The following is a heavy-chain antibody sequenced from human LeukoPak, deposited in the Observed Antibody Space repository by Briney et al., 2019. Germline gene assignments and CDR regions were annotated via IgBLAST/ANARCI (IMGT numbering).Heavy chain of an antibody. CDR1: GGSISSTSYY. CDR3: ARVGTYGSGSYLSWLDY. D-gene: IGHD3-10*01. Sequence: SETLSLTCTVSGGSISSTSYYWGWIRQPPGKGLEWIGYIYYSGSTNYNPSLKSRVTISVDTSKNQFSLKLSSVTAADTAVYYCARVGTYGSGSYLSWLDYWGQGTLVTVSS. CDR2: IYYSGST. V-gene: IGHV4-61*05. J-gene: IGHJ4*02.